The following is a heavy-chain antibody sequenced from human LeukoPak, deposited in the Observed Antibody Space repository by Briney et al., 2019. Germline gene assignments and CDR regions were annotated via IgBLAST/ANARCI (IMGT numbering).Heavy chain of an antibody. CDR2: IIPIFGIA. J-gene: IGHJ4*02. D-gene: IGHD3-3*01. V-gene: IGHV1-69*04. CDR3: AVDFWRSQGFDY. Sequence: SVKVSCKASGGTFSSYAISWVRQAPGQGLEWMGRIIPIFGIANYAQKFQGRVTTTADKSTSTAYMELSSLRPEDTAVYYCAVDFWRSQGFDYWGQGTLVTVSS. CDR1: GGTFSSYA.